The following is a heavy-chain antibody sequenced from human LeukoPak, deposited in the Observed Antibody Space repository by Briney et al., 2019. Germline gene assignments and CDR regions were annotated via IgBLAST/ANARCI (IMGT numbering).Heavy chain of an antibody. Sequence: GGSLRLSCAASGFTFSSYGMHWVRQAPGKGLEWVAIIYFDGSNKYYADSVKGRFTISRDNSKSTLYLQMNSLRAKDTALYYCARDRDSGGRQGYYFDYWGQGTLVTVSS. CDR3: ARDRDSGGRQGYYFDY. D-gene: IGHD3-10*01. CDR1: GFTFSSYG. CDR2: IYFDGSNK. J-gene: IGHJ4*02. V-gene: IGHV3-33*01.